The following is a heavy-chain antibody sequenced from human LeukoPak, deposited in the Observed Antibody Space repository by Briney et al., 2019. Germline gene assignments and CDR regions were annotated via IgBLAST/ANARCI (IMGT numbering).Heavy chain of an antibody. J-gene: IGHJ5*02. D-gene: IGHD1-1*01. CDR2: ISAYNGNT. Sequence: ASVKVSCKASGYTFTSYGISWVRQSPGQGLEWMGWISAYNGNTNYAQKLQGRVTMPTDTSTSTAYMEPRSLRSDDTAVYYCARYLNGYNNWFDPWGQGTLVTVSS. CDR1: GYTFTSYG. V-gene: IGHV1-18*01. CDR3: ARYLNGYNNWFDP.